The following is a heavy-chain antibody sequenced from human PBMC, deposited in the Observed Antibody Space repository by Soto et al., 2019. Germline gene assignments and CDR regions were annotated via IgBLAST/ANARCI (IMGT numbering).Heavy chain of an antibody. CDR3: ARGGSSDWQVAFDF. CDR2: VNHNGRN. Sequence: PSETLSLTCAVYGGSFSGYVWNWIRQSPGKGLEWIGKVNHNGRNNYNPSLKSRVTISLDMSKNQISLKLTSVTAADTAVYYCARGGSSDWQVAFDFWGQGTMVTVSS. V-gene: IGHV4-34*01. D-gene: IGHD6-19*01. J-gene: IGHJ3*01. CDR1: GGSFSGYV.